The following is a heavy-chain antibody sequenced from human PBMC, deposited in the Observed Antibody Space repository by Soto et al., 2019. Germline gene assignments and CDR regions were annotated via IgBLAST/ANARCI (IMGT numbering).Heavy chain of an antibody. D-gene: IGHD3-10*01. CDR3: ARDHRITMVLLSGAFDI. J-gene: IGHJ3*02. CDR2: IIPIFGTA. Sequence: QVQLVQSGAEVKKPGSSVKVSCKASGGTFSSYAISWVRQAPGQGLEWMGGIIPIFGTANYAQKFQGRVTITADESTSTAYMELSSLRSEDTAVYYCARDHRITMVLLSGAFDIWGQGTMVTVSS. V-gene: IGHV1-69*01. CDR1: GGTFSSYA.